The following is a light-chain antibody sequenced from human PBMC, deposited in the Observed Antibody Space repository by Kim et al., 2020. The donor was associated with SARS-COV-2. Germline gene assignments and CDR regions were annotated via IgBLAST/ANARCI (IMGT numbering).Light chain of an antibody. J-gene: IGKJ2*01. CDR3: QHYGDSPLYT. Sequence: QGEGAALSCRASQSVNSEYLAWYQQKPGQAPRVLIYGASRRSTGIPDRFSGSGSGTDFTLSISRLEPEDFAVYYCQHYGDSPLYTFGQGTKLEI. CDR2: GAS. CDR1: QSVNSEY. V-gene: IGKV3-20*01.